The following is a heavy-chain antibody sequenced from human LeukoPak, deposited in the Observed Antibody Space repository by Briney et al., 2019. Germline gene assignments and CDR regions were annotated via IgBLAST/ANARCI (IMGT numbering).Heavy chain of an antibody. D-gene: IGHD1-1*01. CDR1: GFTFTSYA. J-gene: IGHJ2*01. CDR3: AKPRAMTTGVGRYFDL. CDR2: INGGGENT. V-gene: IGHV3-23*01. Sequence: PGGPLRLSCAASGFTFTSYAMSWIRQAPGKGLEWVSAINGGGENTYYGDSVKGRFTISRDNSKNTLYLQMNSLRAEDTATYYCAKPRAMTTGVGRYFDLWGRGTLVTVSS.